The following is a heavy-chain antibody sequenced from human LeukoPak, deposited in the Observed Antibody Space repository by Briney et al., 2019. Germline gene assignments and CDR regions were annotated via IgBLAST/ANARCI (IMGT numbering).Heavy chain of an antibody. D-gene: IGHD3-10*01. Sequence: VGSLRLSCAASGFTLGSYAMSWVRQAPGKGLECVSSISGLDGTTFYADSVKGRFTISRDSSKNTLYLQMNSLRAEDTAVYYCAKEHSGSYPDPDRENWFDPWGQGTLVTVSS. CDR1: GFTLGSYA. CDR2: ISGLDGTT. CDR3: AKEHSGSYPDPDRENWFDP. J-gene: IGHJ5*02. V-gene: IGHV3-23*01.